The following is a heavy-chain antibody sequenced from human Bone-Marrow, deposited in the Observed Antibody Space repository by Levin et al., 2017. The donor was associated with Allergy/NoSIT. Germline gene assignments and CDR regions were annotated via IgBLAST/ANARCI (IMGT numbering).Heavy chain of an antibody. V-gene: IGHV3-48*03. J-gene: IGHJ4*02. CDR3: ARDPMTCSGGGCYHFDY. Sequence: GESLKISCAASGFTFSSYEMNWVRQAPGKGLEWVSYIGSSGSTIYYADSVKGRFTISRDNAKNSLYLQMNSLRAEDTAVYYCARDPMTCSGGGCYHFDYWGRGALVTVSS. CDR1: GFTFSSYE. CDR2: IGSSGSTI. D-gene: IGHD2-15*01.